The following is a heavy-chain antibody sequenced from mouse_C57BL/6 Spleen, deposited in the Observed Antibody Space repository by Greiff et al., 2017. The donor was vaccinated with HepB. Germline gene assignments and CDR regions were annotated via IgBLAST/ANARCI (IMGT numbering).Heavy chain of an antibody. J-gene: IGHJ4*01. CDR3: ARVAEDYYAMDY. Sequence: VQLQQSGAELVKPGASVKISCKASGYAFSSYWMNWVKQRPGKGLEWIGQIYPGDGDTNYNGKFKGKATLTADKSSSTAYMQLSSLTSEDSAVYFCARVAEDYYAMDYWGQGTSVTVSS. D-gene: IGHD1-1*01. CDR1: GYAFSSYW. CDR2: IYPGDGDT. V-gene: IGHV1-80*01.